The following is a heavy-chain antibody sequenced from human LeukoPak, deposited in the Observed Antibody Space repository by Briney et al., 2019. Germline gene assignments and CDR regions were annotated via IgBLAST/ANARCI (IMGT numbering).Heavy chain of an antibody. V-gene: IGHV4-59*08. J-gene: IGHJ4*02. CDR3: ARHRRGPDVDAAMVTGYFDY. Sequence: SETLSLTCTVSGGSISSYYWSWIRQPPGKGLEWIGYIYYSGSTNYNPSLKSRVTISVDTSKNQFSLKLSSVTAADTAVYYCARHRRGPDVDAAMVTGYFDYWGQGTLVTVSS. D-gene: IGHD5-18*01. CDR1: GGSISSYY. CDR2: IYYSGST.